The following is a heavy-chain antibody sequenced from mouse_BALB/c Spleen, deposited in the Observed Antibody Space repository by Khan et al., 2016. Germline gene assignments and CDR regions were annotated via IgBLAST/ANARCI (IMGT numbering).Heavy chain of an antibody. CDR3: TRGEGYYGYYYDMDY. Sequence: VQLQQSGTVLARPGASVKMSCKASGYSFTSYWMHWVKQRPGQGLEWIGAIYPGNSDTSYNQKFKGKAKLTAVTSASTAYMELSSLTNEDSAVYYCTRGEGYYGYYYDMDYWGQGTSVTVSS. V-gene: IGHV1-5*01. CDR1: GYSFTSYW. D-gene: IGHD2-2*01. CDR2: IYPGNSDT. J-gene: IGHJ4*01.